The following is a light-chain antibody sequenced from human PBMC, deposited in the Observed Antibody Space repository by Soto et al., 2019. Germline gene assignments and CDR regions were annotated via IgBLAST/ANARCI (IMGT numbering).Light chain of an antibody. CDR2: AAS. CDR1: QDIRND. V-gene: IGKV1-6*01. CDR3: LPGYNFPHT. J-gene: IGKJ3*01. Sequence: AIQMTQSPSSLSASVGDRVTITCRASQDIRNDSGWYQQKPGKAPNLLIYAASTLHIAAPSRFSGSGSGTDFTLTISSLQPDDFATSYCLPGYNFPHTVGPATKVDI.